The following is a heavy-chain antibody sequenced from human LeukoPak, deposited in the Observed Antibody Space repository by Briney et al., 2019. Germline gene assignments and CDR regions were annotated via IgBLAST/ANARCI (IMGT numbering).Heavy chain of an antibody. CDR2: ISGSGGST. J-gene: IGHJ3*02. CDR1: GFTVSSNY. Sequence: GGSLRLSCAASGFTVSSNYMSWVRQAPGKGLEWVSAISGSGGSTCYANSVRGRFTISRDNSKNTLYLQMNSLRAEDTAVYYCARDRYSSSLDAFDIWGQGTMVTVSS. D-gene: IGHD6-13*01. V-gene: IGHV3-23*01. CDR3: ARDRYSSSLDAFDI.